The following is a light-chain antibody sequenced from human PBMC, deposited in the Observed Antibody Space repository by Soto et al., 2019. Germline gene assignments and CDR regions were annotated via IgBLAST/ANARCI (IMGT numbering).Light chain of an antibody. Sequence: QSALTQPASVSGSPGQSITISCAGTSSDVGYYNLVSWYQQHPGKAPKLMIYEDSKRPSGVSNRFSGSKSGNTASLTISGLQSEDEADYYCCSYAGSSSFVFGGGTKLTVL. V-gene: IGLV2-23*02. CDR2: EDS. CDR1: SSDVGYYNL. CDR3: CSYAGSSSFV. J-gene: IGLJ2*01.